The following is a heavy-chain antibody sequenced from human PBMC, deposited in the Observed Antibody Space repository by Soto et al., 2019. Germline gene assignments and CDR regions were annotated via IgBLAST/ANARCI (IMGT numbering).Heavy chain of an antibody. Sequence: GGSLRPSCVASGLTFGSRAMTWVRQAPGEGLQWVSTITDTGGDAKYADSVRGRFVISRDNSKKALYLQMTSLTAEDSAMYYCARGSTDSYPGSRIFDFWGRGTLVTVSS. CDR3: ARGSTDSYPGSRIFDF. J-gene: IGHJ4*02. CDR1: GLTFGSRA. D-gene: IGHD3-10*01. CDR2: ITDTGGDA. V-gene: IGHV3-23*01.